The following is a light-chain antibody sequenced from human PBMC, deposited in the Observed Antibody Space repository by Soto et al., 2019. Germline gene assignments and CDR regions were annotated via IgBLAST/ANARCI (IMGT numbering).Light chain of an antibody. V-gene: IGKV1-17*01. J-gene: IGKJ4*01. CDR2: AAS. Sequence: DIQITHSPASLSASVVDRVTITFQASQGIGNDLGWYQQKPGKAPKRLIYAASSLQSGVPSRFSGSGSGTAFTLTISSLQPEDFATYYCLKHNSYPLNFGGGTKVDIK. CDR3: LKHNSYPLN. CDR1: QGIGND.